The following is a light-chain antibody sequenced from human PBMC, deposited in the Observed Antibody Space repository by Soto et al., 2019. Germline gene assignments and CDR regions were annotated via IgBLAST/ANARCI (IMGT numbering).Light chain of an antibody. J-gene: IGKJ4*01. CDR1: QSVSSF. V-gene: IGKV3-11*01. Sequence: EIVLTQSPATLSLSPGERATLSCRASQSVSSFLAWYQQRPGQPPRLLIYDVSNRATGSPTRFSGSGSGTDFTRTISSLEPEDFAVYYCQQRINWPLTFGGGTKVEIK. CDR3: QQRINWPLT. CDR2: DVS.